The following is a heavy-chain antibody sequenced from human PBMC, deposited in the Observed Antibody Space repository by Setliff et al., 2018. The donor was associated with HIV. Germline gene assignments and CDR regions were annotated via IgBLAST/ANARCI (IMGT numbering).Heavy chain of an antibody. CDR3: ARVPSGAAGLVRAGFYF. CDR1: GYSFTAYG. CDR2: INIDSGHT. V-gene: IGHV1-18*01. D-gene: IGHD6-25*01. J-gene: IGHJ4*01. Sequence: RASVKVSCKASGYSFTAYGISWVRQAPGQGFEWMGCINIDSGHTNFAQKFQDRVTVTTDTSTNTTYMELRGLRSDDTATYYCARVPSGAAGLVRAGFYFWGQGTLVTVSS.